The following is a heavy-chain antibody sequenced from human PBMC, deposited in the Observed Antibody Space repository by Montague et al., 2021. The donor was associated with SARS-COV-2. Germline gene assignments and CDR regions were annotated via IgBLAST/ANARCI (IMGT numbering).Heavy chain of an antibody. V-gene: IGHV3-30*04. D-gene: IGHD6-19*01. CDR2: ISYDGTNK. CDR3: ARDQWLLFPFDY. J-gene: IGHJ4*01. Sequence: SLRLSCAVSGFSLNTNAVHWVRQAPGKGLEWVAVISYDGTNKYYEESVKGRFTISRDNSKNTVYLQMDSLRPEDTAMYYCARDQWLLFPFDYWGQEPWSPSPQ. CDR1: GFSLNTNA.